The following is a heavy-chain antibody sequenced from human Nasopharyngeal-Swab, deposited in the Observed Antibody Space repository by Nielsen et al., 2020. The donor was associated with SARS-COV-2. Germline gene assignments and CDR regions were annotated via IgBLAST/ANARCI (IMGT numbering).Heavy chain of an antibody. V-gene: IGHV1-69*13. CDR2: IIPIFGTA. D-gene: IGHD3-9*01. J-gene: IGHJ4*02. Sequence: SVKVSCKASGGTFSSYAISWVRQAPGQGLEWMGGIIPIFGTANYAQKFQGRVTITADESTSTAYMELGSLRSEDTAVYYCARGGGGTYYDILTGYQDYYFDYWGQGTLVTVSS. CDR1: GGTFSSYA. CDR3: ARGGGGTYYDILTGYQDYYFDY.